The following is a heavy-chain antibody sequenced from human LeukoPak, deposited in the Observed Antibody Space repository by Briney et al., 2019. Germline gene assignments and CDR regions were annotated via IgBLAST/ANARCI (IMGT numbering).Heavy chain of an antibody. V-gene: IGHV3-23*01. CDR2: ISGSGGST. CDR1: GFTFSSYA. J-gene: IGHJ6*04. Sequence: GGSLRLSCAASGFTFSSYAMSWVRQAPGKGLEWVSAISGSGGSTYYADSVKGRFTISRDNSKNTLYLQMNSLRAEDTAVYYFAKSHYYDSTGYYYYYYGMDVWGKGTTVTVSS. CDR3: AKSHYYDSTGYYYYYYGMDV. D-gene: IGHD3-22*01.